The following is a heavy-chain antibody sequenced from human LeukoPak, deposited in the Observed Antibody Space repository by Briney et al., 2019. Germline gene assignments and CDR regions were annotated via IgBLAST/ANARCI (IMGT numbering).Heavy chain of an antibody. J-gene: IGHJ6*02. Sequence: GGSLRLSCAASGFTFSSYAMNWVRQAPGKGLEWVSVISGSGGTTYYADSVKGRFTISRDSSKNTLYLQMNSLRAEDTAVYYCAKVSGGGLYYDGMDVWGQGTTVTVSS. D-gene: IGHD1-14*01. CDR3: AKVSGGGLYYDGMDV. CDR1: GFTFSSYA. CDR2: ISGSGGTT. V-gene: IGHV3-23*01.